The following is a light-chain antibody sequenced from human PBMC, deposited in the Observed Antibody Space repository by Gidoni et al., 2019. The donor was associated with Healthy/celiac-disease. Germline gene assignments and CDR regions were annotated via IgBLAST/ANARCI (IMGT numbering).Light chain of an antibody. V-gene: IGLV2-8*01. CDR3: SSYAGSNNWV. J-gene: IGLJ3*02. Sequence: QSALTQPPPASGSPGQSVTISCTGTSSDVGGYNYVSWYQQHPGKAPKLMIYEVSKRPSGVPDRFSGSKSGNTASLTVSGLQAEDEADYDCSSYAGSNNWVFGGGTKLTVL. CDR1: SSDVGGYNY. CDR2: EVS.